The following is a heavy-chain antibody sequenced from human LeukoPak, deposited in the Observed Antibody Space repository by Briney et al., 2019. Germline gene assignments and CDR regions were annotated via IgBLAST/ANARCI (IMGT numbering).Heavy chain of an antibody. D-gene: IGHD6-6*01. V-gene: IGHV4-34*01. CDR1: GGSFSGYY. Sequence: SETLSLTCGVYGGSFSGYYWSWIRQPPGKGLEWIGEINHSGSTNCNPSLKSRVTISVDTSKNQFSLKLTSVTAADTAVYYCARGGLVLRTRRAFDIWGQGTMVTVSS. CDR2: INHSGST. CDR3: ARGGLVLRTRRAFDI. J-gene: IGHJ3*02.